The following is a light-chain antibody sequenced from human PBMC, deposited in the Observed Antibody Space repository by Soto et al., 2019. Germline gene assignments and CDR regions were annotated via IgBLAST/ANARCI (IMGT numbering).Light chain of an antibody. J-gene: IGLJ2*01. CDR2: SSN. V-gene: IGLV1-44*01. CDR1: SSNIGSNS. CDR3: AAWDDSLNGVV. Sequence: QSVLTQPPSASGTPGQRVTISCSGSSSNIGSNSVIWYQQLPGTAPKLLMYSSNQRPSGVPDRFSGSKSGTSASLAISGLQSEDEADYYCAAWDDSLNGVVFGGGTKLTVL.